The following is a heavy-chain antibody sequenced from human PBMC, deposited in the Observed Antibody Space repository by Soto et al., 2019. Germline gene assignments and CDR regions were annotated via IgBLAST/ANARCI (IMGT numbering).Heavy chain of an antibody. D-gene: IGHD2-15*01. V-gene: IGHV3-11*01. CDR2: ISSSAYTI. CDR3: ARGRVVAATRGPLDY. Sequence: QVQLVESGGGLVKPGGSLRLSCAASGFRFGDYYMSWIRQAPGKGLEWVSYISSSAYTIYYAASVEGRFTISRDNAKNSLFLQMNSLRADDTAVYYCARGRVVAATRGPLDYWGPGILVTVSS. J-gene: IGHJ4*02. CDR1: GFRFGDYY.